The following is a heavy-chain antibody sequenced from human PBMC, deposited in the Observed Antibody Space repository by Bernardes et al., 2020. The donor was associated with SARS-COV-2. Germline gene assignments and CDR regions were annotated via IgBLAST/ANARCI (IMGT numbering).Heavy chain of an antibody. V-gene: IGHV4-61*02. J-gene: IGHJ4*02. D-gene: IGHD6-19*01. CDR2: ISASGST. Sequence: SETLSLTCAVSDDAISSGSFYWSWIRQPAGKGLEWVGRISASGSTNYNPSLKSRVTMSVDTSKNQFSLKLTSVTAADTAVYYCARDGRISVPGTDYFDFWGQGILVTVPS. CDR1: DDAISSGSFY. CDR3: ARDGRISVPGTDYFDF.